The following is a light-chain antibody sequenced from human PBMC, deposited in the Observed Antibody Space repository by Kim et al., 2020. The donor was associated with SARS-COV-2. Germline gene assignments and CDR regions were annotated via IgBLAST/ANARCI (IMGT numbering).Light chain of an antibody. CDR1: QSISTW. J-gene: IGKJ4*01. V-gene: IGKV1-5*01. CDR3: QHYRSYPLG. CDR2: DAS. Sequence: DVQMTQSPSTLSASLGDRVTITCRASQSISTWLAWYQQKPGKAPKFLIYDASSLESGVPSRFSGSGSGTEFTLTISSLQPDDFATYYCQHYRSYPLGFGGGTKVEIK.